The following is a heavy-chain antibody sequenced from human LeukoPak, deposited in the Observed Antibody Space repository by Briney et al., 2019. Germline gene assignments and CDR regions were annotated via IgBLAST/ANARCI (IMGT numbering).Heavy chain of an antibody. CDR1: GGSISTYY. V-gene: IGHV4-59*01. D-gene: IGHD3-10*01. CDR3: ARHSDGSRSYSQPPEADSDAFDI. J-gene: IGHJ3*02. CDR2: IYHSGST. Sequence: SETLSLTCTLSGGSISTYYWSWIRQPPGKGLEWIGYIYHSGSTNYNPSLKSRVTISVDTSKNQFSLKLSSVTAADTAVYYCARHSDGSRSYSQPPEADSDAFDIWSQGTMVTVSS.